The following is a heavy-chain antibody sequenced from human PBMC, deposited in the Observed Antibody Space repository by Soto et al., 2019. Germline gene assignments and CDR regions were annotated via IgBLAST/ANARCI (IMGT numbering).Heavy chain of an antibody. Sequence: GSLRLSCAASGFTLSSYAMSWVRQAPGKGLEWVSGISGSGGSTNYADSVKGRFTISRDNSKNTLFLQMNSLRAEDTAMYFCVKERKAGPPIHFAYSGQGTPVPVSS. J-gene: IGHJ4*02. CDR1: GFTLSSYA. D-gene: IGHD6-13*01. CDR3: VKERKAGPPIHFAY. V-gene: IGHV3-23*01. CDR2: ISGSGGST.